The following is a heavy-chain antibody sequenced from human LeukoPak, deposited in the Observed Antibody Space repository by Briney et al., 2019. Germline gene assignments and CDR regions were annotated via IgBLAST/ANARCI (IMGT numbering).Heavy chain of an antibody. CDR1: GGSTSSYY. J-gene: IGHJ3*02. Sequence: SETLSLTCTVSGGSTSSYYWSWIRQPPGKGLEWIGSMYYSGSTNYKPSLKSRVTISVDTSKNQFSLKLSSVTAADTAVYYCARHAYYYDRSGSYEAFDIWGQGTMVTVSS. V-gene: IGHV4-59*08. D-gene: IGHD3-22*01. CDR3: ARHAYYYDRSGSYEAFDI. CDR2: MYYSGST.